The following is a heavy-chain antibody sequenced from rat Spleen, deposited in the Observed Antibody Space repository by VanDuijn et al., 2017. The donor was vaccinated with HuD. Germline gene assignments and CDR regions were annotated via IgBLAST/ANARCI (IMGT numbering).Heavy chain of an antibody. Sequence: EVQLVVSGGGLVQPGRSLKLSCAASGFTFSNYGMAWVRQAPTKGLESVATISYDGSSTYYRDSVKGRFTISRDNAKSTLYLQMDSLRSEDTATYYCARQMYTTDYYYDYWGQGVMVTVSS. CDR1: GFTFSNYG. V-gene: IGHV5-29*01. J-gene: IGHJ2*01. D-gene: IGHD1-6*01. CDR2: ISYDGSST. CDR3: ARQMYTTDYYYDY.